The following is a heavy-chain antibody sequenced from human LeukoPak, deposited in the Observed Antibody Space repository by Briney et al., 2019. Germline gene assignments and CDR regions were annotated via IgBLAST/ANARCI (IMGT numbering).Heavy chain of an antibody. V-gene: IGHV3-64*01. CDR3: ARRRWELTYFDY. D-gene: IGHD1-26*01. CDR1: GIIFSDYA. J-gene: IGHJ4*02. Sequence: GGSLRLSCAASGIIFSDYAMHWRRQAPGKGQEYVSAINNNGDSTYYANSVKGRFTISRDNSKNTLYLQLGSLRDEDMAVYYCARRRWELTYFDYWGQGTLVTVSS. CDR2: INNNGDST.